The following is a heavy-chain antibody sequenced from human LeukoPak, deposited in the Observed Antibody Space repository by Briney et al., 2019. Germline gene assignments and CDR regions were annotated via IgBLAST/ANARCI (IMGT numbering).Heavy chain of an antibody. V-gene: IGHV4-34*01. Sequence: SETLSLTCAVYGGSFSGYYWSWIRQPPGKGLEWIGEINHSGSTNYNPSLKSRVTISVDTSKNQFSLKLSSVTAADTAVYYCARQFYTAIVLFWFDPWGLGTLVTVSS. J-gene: IGHJ5*02. CDR2: INHSGST. D-gene: IGHD5-18*01. CDR1: GGSFSGYY. CDR3: ARQFYTAIVLFWFDP.